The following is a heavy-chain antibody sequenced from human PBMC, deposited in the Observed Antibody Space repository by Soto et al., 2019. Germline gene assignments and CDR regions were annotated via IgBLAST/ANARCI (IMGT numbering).Heavy chain of an antibody. CDR2: IIPMFGTA. J-gene: IGHJ4*02. Sequence: QVQLVQSGPEVKKPGSSVKVSCKASGGTFSNYAINWVRQAPGQGLEWMAGIIPMFGTANYAQTFQDTVTITADESTSTAYMELSSLRSEETAVYYCAGGYDFWSDEQTPFDYWGQGTLVTVSS. V-gene: IGHV1-69*12. CDR1: GGTFSNYA. D-gene: IGHD3-3*01. CDR3: AGGYDFWSDEQTPFDY.